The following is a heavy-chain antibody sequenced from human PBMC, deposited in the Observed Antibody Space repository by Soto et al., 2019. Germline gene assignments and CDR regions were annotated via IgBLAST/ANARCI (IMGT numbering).Heavy chain of an antibody. Sequence: QVRLEESGPGLVKPSETLSLICSVSGGSVNNANYFWNWIRHHPENGLEWIGYIYYSGSTRYNPSSKTRAALSIDTSKIRFSGGLISGRVGDGAFFLCARDADYGGSGGGMDVGGRGTTVTVSS. D-gene: IGHD4-17*01. CDR2: IYYSGST. CDR1: GGSVNNANYF. V-gene: IGHV4-31*03. J-gene: IGHJ6*02. CDR3: ARDADYGGSGGGMDV.